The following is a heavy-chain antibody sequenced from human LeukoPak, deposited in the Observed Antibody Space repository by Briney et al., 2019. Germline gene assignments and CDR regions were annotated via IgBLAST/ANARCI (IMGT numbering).Heavy chain of an antibody. V-gene: IGHV4-39*01. CDR2: VYYSGST. D-gene: IGHD3-9*01. J-gene: IGHJ5*02. Sequence: SETLLLTCTVSGVSISSGSYYWGWIRQPPGKGLEWIGSVYYSGSTYYNPSLKSRVTISVDTSKNQFSLKLSSVTAADTAVYYCARLEGGGYLDRPFDRCGQASLVTVSS. CDR3: ARLEGGGYLDRPFDR. CDR1: GVSISSGSYY.